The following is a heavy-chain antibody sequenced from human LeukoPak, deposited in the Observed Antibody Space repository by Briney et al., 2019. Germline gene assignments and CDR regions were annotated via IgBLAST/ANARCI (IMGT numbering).Heavy chain of an antibody. J-gene: IGHJ6*03. D-gene: IGHD3-3*01. CDR2: IDWDDDK. CDR1: GFSLNTSGRR. V-gene: IGHV2-70*04. Sequence: SGPTLVNPTQTLTLTCTFSGFSLNTSGRRVGWIRQPPGKALEWLARIDWDDDKFYSTSLKTRLTISKDTSKNQVVLTMTNVDPVDTATYYCARTIRGRGYYFYMDVWGKGTTVTVSS. CDR3: ARTIRGRGYYFYMDV.